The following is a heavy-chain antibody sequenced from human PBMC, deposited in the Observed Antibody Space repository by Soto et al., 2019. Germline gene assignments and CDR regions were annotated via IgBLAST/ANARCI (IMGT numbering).Heavy chain of an antibody. CDR2: MNPNSGNT. CDR1: GYTFTSYE. Sequence: ASVKVSCKASGYTFTSYEINWVRQATGQGLEWMGWMNPNSGNTGYAQKFQGRVTMTRNTSISTAYMELSSLRSEDTAVYYCARSSRNYCSSTSCYTVYYYYGMDVWGQGTTVTFSS. D-gene: IGHD2-2*02. V-gene: IGHV1-8*01. J-gene: IGHJ6*02. CDR3: ARSSRNYCSSTSCYTVYYYYGMDV.